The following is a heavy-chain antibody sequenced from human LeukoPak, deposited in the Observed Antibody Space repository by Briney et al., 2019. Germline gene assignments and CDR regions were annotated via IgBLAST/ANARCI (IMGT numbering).Heavy chain of an antibody. Sequence: GGSLRLSCAASGFTFSSYAMHWVRQAPGKGLEWVAVISYDGSNKYYAGSVKGRFTISRDNSKNTLYLQMNSLRAEDTAVYYCARDRVGGFDYWGQGTLVAVSS. V-gene: IGHV3-30-3*01. D-gene: IGHD1-26*01. J-gene: IGHJ4*02. CDR3: ARDRVGGFDY. CDR2: ISYDGSNK. CDR1: GFTFSSYA.